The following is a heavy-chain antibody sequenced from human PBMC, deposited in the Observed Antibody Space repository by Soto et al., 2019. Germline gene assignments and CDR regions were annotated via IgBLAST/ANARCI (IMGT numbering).Heavy chain of an antibody. CDR3: ASTTAAADASYYYYYGMDV. V-gene: IGHV4-4*02. CDR1: GGSISSSNW. Sequence: QVQLHESGPGLVKPSGTLSLTCAVSGGSISSSNWWSWVRQPPGKGLEWIGEIYHSGSTNYNPSLKSRVTISVDKSKNQFSLKLSSVTAAYTAVCYCASTTAAADASYYYYYGMDVWGQGTTVTVSS. D-gene: IGHD6-13*01. J-gene: IGHJ6*02. CDR2: IYHSGST.